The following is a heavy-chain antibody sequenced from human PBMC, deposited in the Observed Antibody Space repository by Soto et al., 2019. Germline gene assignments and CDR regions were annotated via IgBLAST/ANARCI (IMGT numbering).Heavy chain of an antibody. J-gene: IGHJ4*02. CDR1: GVSVSSADYY. CDR2: IYYSGIT. Sequence: QVQLRESGPGLVKPSETLSLTCSVSGVSVSSADYYWLWIRQPPGKGLEFIGYIYYSGITIYSPSLKRRLTLSIDTSKNQCSLQLTSVTAADTAVYYCARWHYYGSGRREFDYWGQGTLVTVSS. D-gene: IGHD3-10*01. V-gene: IGHV4-61*08. CDR3: ARWHYYGSGRREFDY.